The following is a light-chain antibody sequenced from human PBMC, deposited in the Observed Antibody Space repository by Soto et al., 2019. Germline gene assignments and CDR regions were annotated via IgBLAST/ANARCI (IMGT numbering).Light chain of an antibody. CDR3: QQYHDIPLT. J-gene: IGKJ4*01. CDR1: QDIRNY. V-gene: IGKV1-33*01. Sequence: DIQMTQSPSSLSASVGDRVTITCQASQDIRNYLSWYQQKPGKAPKLLIYDATNLESGVPSGFSVSGYGTHFSFTINSLQPEDIATYYCQQYHDIPLTFGGWTKVEI. CDR2: DAT.